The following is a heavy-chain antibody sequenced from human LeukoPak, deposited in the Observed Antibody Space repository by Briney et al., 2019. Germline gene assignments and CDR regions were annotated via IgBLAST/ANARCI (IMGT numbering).Heavy chain of an antibody. D-gene: IGHD3-3*01. CDR3: ATYYDFWSGYYIVDY. Sequence: GGSLRLSCAASGFTFSSYSMNWVRQAPGKGLEWVSSISSSSSYIYYADSVKGRFTISRDNAKNSLYLQMNSLRAEDTAVYYCATYYDFWSGYYIVDYWGQGTLVTVSS. V-gene: IGHV3-21*01. J-gene: IGHJ4*02. CDR2: ISSSSSYI. CDR1: GFTFSSYS.